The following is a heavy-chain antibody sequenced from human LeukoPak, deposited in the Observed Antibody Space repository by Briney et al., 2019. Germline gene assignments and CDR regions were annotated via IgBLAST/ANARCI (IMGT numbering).Heavy chain of an antibody. Sequence: GGSLRLSCAASGFTFSSYGMHWVRQAPGKGLEWVAFIRLDGSNKYYADSVKGRFTISRDNSKNTLYLQMNSLRAEDTAVYYCAKRLRSGSITCYECWFDPWGQGTLVTVSS. CDR2: IRLDGSNK. CDR1: GFTFSSYG. CDR3: AKRLRSGSITCYECWFDP. V-gene: IGHV3-30*02. D-gene: IGHD2-2*01. J-gene: IGHJ5*02.